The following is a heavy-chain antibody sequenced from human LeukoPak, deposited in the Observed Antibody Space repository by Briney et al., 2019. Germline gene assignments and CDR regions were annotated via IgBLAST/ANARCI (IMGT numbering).Heavy chain of an antibody. CDR2: ISSRSSTI. CDR3: ARDRVVDGSDY. D-gene: IGHD3-10*01. Sequence: GGSLRLACAASGFTFSSYSVNWVRKARGKGREWVSYISSRSSTIYYAASVKGRFTISRNNANTSLYLQMNSLRAEDTAVYYCARDRVVDGSDYWGQGTLVTVSS. CDR1: GFTFSSYS. V-gene: IGHV3-48*01. J-gene: IGHJ4*02.